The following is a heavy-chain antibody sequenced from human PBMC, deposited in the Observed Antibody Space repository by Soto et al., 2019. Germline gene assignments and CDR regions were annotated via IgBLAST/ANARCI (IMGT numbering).Heavy chain of an antibody. J-gene: IGHJ4*02. CDR1: GGSISSGDYY. CDR3: ARGPGGGDWPSDY. Sequence: QVQLQESGPGLVKPSQTLSLTCTVSGGSISSGDYYWSWIRQPPGKGLEWIGYIYYSGSTYYNPDLNSRVTISLDTSKYQFSLKLSSVTAADTAVYYCARGPGGGDWPSDYWGQGTLVTVSS. CDR2: IYYSGST. V-gene: IGHV4-30-4*01. D-gene: IGHD2-21*02.